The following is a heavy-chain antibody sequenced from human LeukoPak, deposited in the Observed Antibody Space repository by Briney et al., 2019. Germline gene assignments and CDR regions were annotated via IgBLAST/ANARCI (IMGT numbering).Heavy chain of an antibody. CDR1: GYIFTGYY. D-gene: IGHD5-18*01. V-gene: IGHV1-2*02. CDR3: ARVRRTAMANNWFDP. CDR2: INPNSGGT. J-gene: IGHJ5*02. Sequence: ASVKVSCKASGYIFTGYYMHWVRQAPGQGLEWMGWINPNSGGTNYAQKFQGRVTMTRDTSISTAYMELSRLRSDDTAVYYCARVRRTAMANNWFDPWGQGTLVTVSS.